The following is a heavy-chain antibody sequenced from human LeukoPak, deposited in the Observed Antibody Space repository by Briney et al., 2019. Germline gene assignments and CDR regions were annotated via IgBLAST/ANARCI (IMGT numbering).Heavy chain of an antibody. CDR2: IYSSGNT. V-gene: IGHV4-59*01. Sequence: AETLSLTCTVSGGSINSYYWSWIRQPPGKGLEWIGYIYSSGNTDYNPSLKGRVTISLDTSKNQFSLKLSSVTAADTAVYYCARSPVVYHFDYWGEGSVVTVSS. CDR3: ARSPVVYHFDY. D-gene: IGHD5/OR15-5a*01. CDR1: GGSINSYY. J-gene: IGHJ4*02.